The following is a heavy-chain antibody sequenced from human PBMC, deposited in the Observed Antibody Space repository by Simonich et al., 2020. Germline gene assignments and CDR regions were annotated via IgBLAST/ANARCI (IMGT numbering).Heavy chain of an antibody. CDR3: AKDVAAAGTEYFQH. J-gene: IGHJ1*01. V-gene: IGHV3-9*01. D-gene: IGHD6-13*01. CDR2: ISWKIGSI. CDR1: GFTFDDYA. Sequence: EVQLVESGGGLVQPGRSLRLSFAASGFTFDDYAMHWVRQAPGKGLCRVSGISWKIGSIGYEDSVKGRFTISRDKAKNSLYLQMNSLRAEDTALYYCAKDVAAAGTEYFQHWGQGTLVTVSS.